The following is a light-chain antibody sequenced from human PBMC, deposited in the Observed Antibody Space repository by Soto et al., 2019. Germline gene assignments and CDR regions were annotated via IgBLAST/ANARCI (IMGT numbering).Light chain of an antibody. V-gene: IGLV2-18*02. Sequence: QSALTQPPSVSGSPGQSVALSCTGTSSDVGRYNRVSWYQQPPGPAPKVMIYDVSNRPSGVPARFSVSKSGNTASLTISGLQAEDEADYYCSSYTSSSTYVFGTGTKVTVL. CDR1: SSDVGRYNR. CDR2: DVS. CDR3: SSYTSSSTYV. J-gene: IGLJ1*01.